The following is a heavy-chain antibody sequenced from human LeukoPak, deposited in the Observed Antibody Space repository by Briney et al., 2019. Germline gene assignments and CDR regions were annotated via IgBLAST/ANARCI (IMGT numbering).Heavy chain of an antibody. D-gene: IGHD3-10*01. CDR3: ARSRGWPFDI. J-gene: IGHJ3*02. V-gene: IGHV4-59*01. CDR2: IYYSGST. CDR1: GDSISGFY. Sequence: PSETLSLTCIVSGDSISGFYWSWIRQPPGKGREGIGYIYYSGSTNYNPSLKSRGNISLDTPKRQFSLEVSSVTAADTAVYYCARSRGWPFDIWGQGTMVTVSS.